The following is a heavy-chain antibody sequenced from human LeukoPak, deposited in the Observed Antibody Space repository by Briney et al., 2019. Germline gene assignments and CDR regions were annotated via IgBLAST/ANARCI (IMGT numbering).Heavy chain of an antibody. V-gene: IGHV3-7*01. Sequence: VGGLRLTNTTSGFSFSSYWMSWVRQAPGKGLEWVANIKQDGSEKYYVDSVKGRFTISRDNAKNSLYLQMNSLRVEDTAVYYCARKTGDCWGQGTLVIVSS. CDR1: GFSFSSYW. J-gene: IGHJ4*02. D-gene: IGHD1-14*01. CDR2: IKQDGSEK. CDR3: ARKTGDC.